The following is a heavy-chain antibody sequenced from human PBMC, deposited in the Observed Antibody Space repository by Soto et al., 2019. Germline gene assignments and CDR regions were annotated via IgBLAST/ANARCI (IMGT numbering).Heavy chain of an antibody. Sequence: QVQLQQWGAGLLKPSETLSLTCAVYGGSFSDYYWTWIRQSPGKGLELIGEINHRGTSNYNPSLKCRVTMSADTSKNQYCLNSSAVIATDTAIFYDLKLSDGSVWSFFDYWGQGTLVTVSS. D-gene: IGHD3-10*01. CDR2: INHRGTS. CDR1: GGSFSDYY. J-gene: IGHJ4*02. V-gene: IGHV4-34*01. CDR3: LKLSDGSVWSFFDY.